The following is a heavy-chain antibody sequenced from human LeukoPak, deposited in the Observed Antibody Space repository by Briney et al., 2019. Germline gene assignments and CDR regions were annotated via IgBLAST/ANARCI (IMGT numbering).Heavy chain of an antibody. Sequence: PGGSLRLSCAASGFTFSSYAMSWVRQAPEKGLEWVSAISGSGGSTYYADSVKGRFTISRDNSKNTLYLQMNSLRAEDTAVYYCAKDRWGYQLPLDYWGQGTLVTVSS. D-gene: IGHD2-2*01. J-gene: IGHJ4*02. V-gene: IGHV3-23*01. CDR3: AKDRWGYQLPLDY. CDR1: GFTFSSYA. CDR2: ISGSGGST.